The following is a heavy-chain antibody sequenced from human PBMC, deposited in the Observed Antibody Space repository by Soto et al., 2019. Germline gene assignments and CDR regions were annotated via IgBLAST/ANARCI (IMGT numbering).Heavy chain of an antibody. CDR1: GYTFAIYA. CDR2: ISAYNGNT. CDR3: ARDPPPQDY. J-gene: IGHJ4*02. Sequence: QAQLVQSGAEVKKPRASVKVSCKASGYTFAIYAISWMRQAPGKGLEWMGWISAYNGNTHYAQKLQGRVTMTTATSTSTAYMELRSLRSYDTAVYFCARDPPPQDYWGQGTLVTVSS. V-gene: IGHV1-18*01.